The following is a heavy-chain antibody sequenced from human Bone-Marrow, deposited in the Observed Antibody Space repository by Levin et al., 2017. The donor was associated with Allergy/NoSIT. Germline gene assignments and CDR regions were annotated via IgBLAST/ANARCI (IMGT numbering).Heavy chain of an antibody. D-gene: IGHD6-6*01. CDR3: ARGGGDSSSSQDFDY. CDR1: GASISSYY. V-gene: IGHV4-59*01. CDR2: VHYSGST. J-gene: IGHJ4*02. Sequence: GSLRLSCTVSGASISSYYWDWIRQPPGKGLEWIGYVHYSGSTSYNPSLQSRVSMSVDTSKNQFSLKLISLTAADTAVYYCARGGGDSSSSQDFDYWGQGTLVTVSS.